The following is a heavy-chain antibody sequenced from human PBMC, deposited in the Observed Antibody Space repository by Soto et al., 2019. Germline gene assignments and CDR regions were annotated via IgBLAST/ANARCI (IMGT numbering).Heavy chain of an antibody. V-gene: IGHV1-2*02. Sequence: ASEKVSCKASGYTFTNFGVPWVREAPGQGLEWMGWINPNGGTNNAQKFQGRVTMTRDTSISTADMALSRLRSDETAVYYCARSLTTLTTLLDYWGQGTLVTVSS. J-gene: IGHJ4*02. CDR2: INPNGGT. D-gene: IGHD4-17*01. CDR3: ARSLTTLTTLLDY. CDR1: GYTFTNFG.